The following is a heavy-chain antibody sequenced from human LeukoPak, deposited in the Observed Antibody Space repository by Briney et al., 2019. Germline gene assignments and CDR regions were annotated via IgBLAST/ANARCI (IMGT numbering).Heavy chain of an antibody. CDR2: ISSSSSYI. D-gene: IGHD6-13*01. CDR3: AKRLSSSSTWYYFDY. CDR1: GFTFSNYG. Sequence: GGTLRLSCAASGFTFSNYGMSWVRQAPGKGLEWVSSISSSSSYIYYADSVKGRFTISRDNSKNTLYLQMNSLRAEDTAVYYCAKRLSSSSTWYYFDYWGQGTLVTVSS. V-gene: IGHV3-23*01. J-gene: IGHJ4*02.